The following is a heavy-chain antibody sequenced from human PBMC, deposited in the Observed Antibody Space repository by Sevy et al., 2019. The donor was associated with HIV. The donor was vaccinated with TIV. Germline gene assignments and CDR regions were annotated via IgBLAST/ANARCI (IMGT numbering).Heavy chain of an antibody. D-gene: IGHD6-13*01. Sequence: GGSLRLSCAASGFTFSSYWMSWVRQAPGKGLEWVANIKQDGSEKYDVDSVKGRFTISRDNAKNSLYLQMNSLRAEDTAVYYCASTPRGRSSSWYGRGQGTLVTVSS. CDR2: IKQDGSEK. V-gene: IGHV3-7*01. J-gene: IGHJ4*02. CDR3: ASTPRGRSSSWYG. CDR1: GFTFSSYW.